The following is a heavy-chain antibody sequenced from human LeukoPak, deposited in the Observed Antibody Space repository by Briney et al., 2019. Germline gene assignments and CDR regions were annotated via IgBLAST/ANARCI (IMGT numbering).Heavy chain of an antibody. D-gene: IGHD6-13*01. Sequence: GGSLRLSCAASGFTFSSSWMHWVRQTPGKGLMWVSRISADGSDIKYVDSVKGRFTISRDNAKNSLYLQMNSLRAEDTAVYYCARGTAAGLYYFDYWGQGTLVTVSS. V-gene: IGHV3-74*03. J-gene: IGHJ4*02. CDR1: GFTFSSSW. CDR2: ISADGSDI. CDR3: ARGTAAGLYYFDY.